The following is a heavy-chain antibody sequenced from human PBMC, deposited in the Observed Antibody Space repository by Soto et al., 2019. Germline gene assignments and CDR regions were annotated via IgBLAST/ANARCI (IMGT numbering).Heavy chain of an antibody. CDR3: ARDAVCSGGSCYYYYGMDV. Sequence: SETLSLTCAVYGGSFSGYYWSWIRQPPGKGLEWIGEINHSGSTNYNPSLKSRFTISVDTSKNQFSLKLSSVTDADTAVYYCARDAVCSGGSCYYYYGMDVWGQGTTVTVSS. D-gene: IGHD2-15*01. J-gene: IGHJ6*02. CDR1: GGSFSGYY. CDR2: INHSGST. V-gene: IGHV4-34*01.